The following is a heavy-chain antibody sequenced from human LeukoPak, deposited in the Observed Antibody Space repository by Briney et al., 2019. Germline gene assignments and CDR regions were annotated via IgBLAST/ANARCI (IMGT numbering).Heavy chain of an antibody. D-gene: IGHD3-22*01. J-gene: IGHJ4*02. V-gene: IGHV3-23*01. CDR3: AKARALRYYSESSGYRPDY. CDR1: GFIFSSYA. Sequence: GGSLRLSCAASGFIFSSYAMGWVRQAPGKGLEWVSGISGGAGGTHHADSVRGRFTVSRDNSKNTLYLQMNSLRAEDTAVYYCAKARALRYYSESSGYRPDYWGQGTLVTVSS. CDR2: ISGGAGGT.